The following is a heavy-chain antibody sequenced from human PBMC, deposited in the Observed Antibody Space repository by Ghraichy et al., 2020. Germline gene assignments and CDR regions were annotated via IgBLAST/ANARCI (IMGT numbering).Heavy chain of an antibody. Sequence: GGSLRLSCAASGFTFDDYAMHWVRQAPGKGREWVSGISWNSGSIGYADSVKGRFTISRDNAKNSLYLQMNSLRAEDTALYYCAKDSQGEYYYYGMDVWGQVTTVTVSS. CDR1: GFTFDDYA. D-gene: IGHD3-10*01. J-gene: IGHJ6*02. CDR3: AKDSQGEYYYYGMDV. V-gene: IGHV3-9*01. CDR2: ISWNSGSI.